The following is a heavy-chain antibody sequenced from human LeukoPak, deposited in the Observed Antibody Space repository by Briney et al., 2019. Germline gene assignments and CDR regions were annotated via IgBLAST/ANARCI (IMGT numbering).Heavy chain of an antibody. D-gene: IGHD1-26*01. CDR3: ARDLGVKMWEPEYFFDY. CDR1: GDSVSSSNYY. J-gene: IGHJ4*02. CDR2: IYYSGST. V-gene: IGHV4-39*07. Sequence: SETLFLTCTVSGDSVSSSNYYWAWIRQPPGKVLEWIGNIYYSGSTYYNPSLKSRLTISVDTSKNQFSLKLTSVTAADTALYYCARDLGVKMWEPEYFFDYWGQGTLVTVSS.